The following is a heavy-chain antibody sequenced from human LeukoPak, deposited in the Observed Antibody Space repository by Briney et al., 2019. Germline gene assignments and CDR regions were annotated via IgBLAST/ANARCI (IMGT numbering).Heavy chain of an antibody. V-gene: IGHV3-9*01. CDR3: AKASIFGDTKYFQH. CDR2: ISWDSGSI. J-gene: IGHJ1*01. D-gene: IGHD3-3*01. Sequence: PGGSLRLSCAASGFTFDNYAMQWVRQAPGKGLEWVSGISWDSGSIGYAESVKGRFTISRDNAKNSLYLQMNSLRAEDTAVYYCAKASIFGDTKYFQHWGQGTLVTVSS. CDR1: GFTFDNYA.